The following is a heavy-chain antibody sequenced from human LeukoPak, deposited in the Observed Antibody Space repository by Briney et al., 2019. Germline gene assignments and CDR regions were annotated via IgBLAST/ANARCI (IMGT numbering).Heavy chain of an antibody. J-gene: IGHJ5*02. Sequence: PGGSLRLSCAASGFTFSSYWMSWVRQAPGKGLEWIGYIYYSGSTYYNPSLKSRVTISVDTSKNQFSLKLSSVTAADTAVYYCARDGNDSSGYSSLGFDPWGQGTLVTVSS. CDR2: IYYSGST. V-gene: IGHV4-59*06. D-gene: IGHD3-22*01. CDR1: GFTFSSYW. CDR3: ARDGNDSSGYSSLGFDP.